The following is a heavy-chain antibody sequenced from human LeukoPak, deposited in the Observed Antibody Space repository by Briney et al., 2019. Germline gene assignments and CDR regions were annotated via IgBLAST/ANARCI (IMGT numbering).Heavy chain of an antibody. CDR1: GGSFSGYY. D-gene: IGHD3-16*02. J-gene: IGHJ3*02. CDR2: INHSGST. Sequence: SETLSLTCAVYGGSFSGYYWSWIRQPPGKGLEWIGEINHSGSTNYNPSLKSRVTISVDTSKNQFSLKLSSVTAADTAVYYCARHVIMITFGGVIAYDAFDIWGQGTMVTVSS. V-gene: IGHV4-34*01. CDR3: ARHVIMITFGGVIAYDAFDI.